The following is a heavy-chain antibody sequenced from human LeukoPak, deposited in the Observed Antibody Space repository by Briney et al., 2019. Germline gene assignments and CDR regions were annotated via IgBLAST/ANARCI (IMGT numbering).Heavy chain of an antibody. V-gene: IGHV3-21*04. CDR3: ARDYYDGRGYYYEDY. Sequence: KPGGSLRLSCAASGFTFSSYSMNWVRQAPGKGLEWVSSITRSSYIYYADSVKGRFTISRDNSKNTLYLQMNSLRAEDTAVYYCARDYYDGRGYYYEDYWGQGTLVTVSS. CDR2: ITRSSYI. D-gene: IGHD3-22*01. CDR1: GFTFSSYS. J-gene: IGHJ4*02.